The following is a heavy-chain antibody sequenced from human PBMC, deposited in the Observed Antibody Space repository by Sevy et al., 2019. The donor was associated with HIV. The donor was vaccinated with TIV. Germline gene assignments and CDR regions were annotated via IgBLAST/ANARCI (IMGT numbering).Heavy chain of an antibody. CDR3: ARDLSLVSSAKEDYYYYGMDV. CDR2: IIPIFCTA. D-gene: IGHD6-25*01. Sequence: VKVSCKASGGTFSSYAISWVRQAPRQGLERMGGIIPIFCTANYAQKFQGRVTITADESTSTAYMELSSLRSEDTAVYYCARDLSLVSSAKEDYYYYGMDVWGQGTTVIVSS. CDR1: GGTFSSYA. V-gene: IGHV1-69*13. J-gene: IGHJ6*02.